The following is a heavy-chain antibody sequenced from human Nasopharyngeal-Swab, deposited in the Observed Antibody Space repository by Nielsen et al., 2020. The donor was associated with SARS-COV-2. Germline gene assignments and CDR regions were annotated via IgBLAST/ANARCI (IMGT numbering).Heavy chain of an antibody. CDR2: ISGSGGST. V-gene: IGHV3-23*01. D-gene: IGHD1-20*01. Sequence: SCKASGGTFSSYAMSWVRQAPGKGLEWVSAISGSGGSTYYADSVKGRFTISRDNSKNTLYLQMNSLRAEDTAVYYCAKVGFRSITGTSPLEYWGQGTLVTVSS. J-gene: IGHJ4*02. CDR1: GGTFSSYA. CDR3: AKVGFRSITGTSPLEY.